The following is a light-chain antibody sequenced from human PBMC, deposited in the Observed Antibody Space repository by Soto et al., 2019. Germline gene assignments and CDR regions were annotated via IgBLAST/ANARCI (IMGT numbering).Light chain of an antibody. V-gene: IGKV3-20*01. J-gene: IGKJ1*01. CDR3: QQYGRSTGT. Sequence: EMVLAQSRGTVSLSPGERASLSCRASQSIGSSYLAWYQQRPGQAPRVLIYGASSRATGIPDRFSGSGSGTDFTLTISRLEPEDFAVYYCQQYGRSTGTFGQGTKVDIK. CDR2: GAS. CDR1: QSIGSSY.